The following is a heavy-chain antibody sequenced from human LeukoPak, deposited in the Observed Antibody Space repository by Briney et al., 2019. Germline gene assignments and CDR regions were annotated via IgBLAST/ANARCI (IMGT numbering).Heavy chain of an antibody. J-gene: IGHJ4*02. CDR1: GFTSSSYS. Sequence: GGSLRLSCAASGFTSSSYSMNWIRQAPGKGLEWVSSISSSSSYIYYADSVKGRFTISRDNAKNSLYLQMNSLRAEDTAVYYCARDRLYYYGSGSYSSFWGQGTLVTVSS. V-gene: IGHV3-21*01. D-gene: IGHD3-10*01. CDR2: ISSSSSYI. CDR3: ARDRLYYYGSGSYSSF.